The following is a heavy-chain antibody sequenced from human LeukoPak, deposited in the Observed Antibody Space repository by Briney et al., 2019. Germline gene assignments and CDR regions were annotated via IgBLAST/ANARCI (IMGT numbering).Heavy chain of an antibody. V-gene: IGHV3-20*03. CDR2: IIWYARST. CDR3: ARVTSSGWSSYFDY. Sequence: GIIWYARSTVYPSSVKPRFPISRHHAKNSLYLQMNSLSAEDTALYYCARVTSSGWSSYFDYWGQGTLVTVSS. J-gene: IGHJ4*02. D-gene: IGHD6-19*01.